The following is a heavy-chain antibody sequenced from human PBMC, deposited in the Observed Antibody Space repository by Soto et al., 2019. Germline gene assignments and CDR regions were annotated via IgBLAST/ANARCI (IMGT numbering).Heavy chain of an antibody. J-gene: IGHJ3*02. CDR2: INPATGAA. CDR1: GYPVTAYY. V-gene: IGHV1-2*02. CDR3: AIGGGVGVAGSAAFDM. D-gene: IGHD3-3*01. Sequence: QLHLVQSGAVVKKPGASVTVSCSASGYPVTAYYMHWVRQAPGRGLEWMGGINPATGAAKYTQTFRGRVTVTRDTSMSTVFRELSGRISGGPGVFYLAIGGGVGVAGSAAFDMWGQGTLVTVSS.